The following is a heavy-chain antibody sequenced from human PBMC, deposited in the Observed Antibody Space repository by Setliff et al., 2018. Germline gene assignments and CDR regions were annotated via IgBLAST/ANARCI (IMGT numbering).Heavy chain of an antibody. V-gene: IGHV4-30-4*01. CDR2: ISHGVST. Sequence: SETLSLTCTVSGASVTSFDYYWSWIRQPPGKGLEYIGHISHGVSTSYSPALKRRLSISADTSKNQFSLKLTSVTAADTAVYYCARTHCTTTSCFYFDYWGQGTVVTVSS. D-gene: IGHD2-2*01. CDR3: ARTHCTTTSCFYFDY. J-gene: IGHJ4*02. CDR1: GASVTSFDYY.